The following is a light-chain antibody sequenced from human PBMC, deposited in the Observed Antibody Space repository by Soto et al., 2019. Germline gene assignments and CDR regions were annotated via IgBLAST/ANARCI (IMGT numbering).Light chain of an antibody. CDR1: SSSIGAGYD. CDR3: QSYDSTLSDRYV. J-gene: IGLJ1*01. CDR2: GNS. V-gene: IGLV1-40*01. Sequence: QSVLTQPPSVSRAPGQRVTISCTGSSSSIGAGYDVHWYQQRPGTAPKLLIFGNSNRPSGVPDRFSGSKSGTSASLTITGLQVEDEGDYYCQSYDSTLSDRYVFGSGTKLTVL.